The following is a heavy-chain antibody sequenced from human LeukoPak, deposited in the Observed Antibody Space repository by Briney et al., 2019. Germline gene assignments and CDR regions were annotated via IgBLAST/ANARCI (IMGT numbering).Heavy chain of an antibody. J-gene: IGHJ4*02. D-gene: IGHD5-24*01. CDR3: VRGDEIDC. CDR1: GFTFSRYW. V-gene: IGHV3-7*04. Sequence: GGSLRLSCAASGFTFSRYWMTWVRQAPGKGLEWVANIKEDGSEEYYVDSVEGRFTISRDNAKNSLYLQMNSLRAEDTAIYYCVRGDEIDCWGQGTLVTVSS. CDR2: IKEDGSEE.